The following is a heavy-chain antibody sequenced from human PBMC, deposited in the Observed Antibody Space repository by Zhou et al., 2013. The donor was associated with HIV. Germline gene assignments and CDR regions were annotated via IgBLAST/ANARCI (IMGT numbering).Heavy chain of an antibody. Sequence: QVQLVQSGAEVKKPGASVKVSCKASGYTFTSYGISWVRQAPGQGLEWMGWISAYNGNTNYAQKLQGRVTMTTDTSTSTAYMELRSLRSDDTAVYYCATDRDLDQRLENSLRVWGQGTLIIVSS. J-gene: IGHJ3*01. CDR3: ATDRDLDQRLENSLRV. V-gene: IGHV1-18*01. CDR2: ISAYNGNT. D-gene: IGHD1-1*01. CDR1: GYTFTSYG.